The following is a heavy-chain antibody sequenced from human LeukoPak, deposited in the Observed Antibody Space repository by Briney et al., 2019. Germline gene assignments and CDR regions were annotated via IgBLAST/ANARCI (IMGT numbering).Heavy chain of an antibody. D-gene: IGHD3-10*01. V-gene: IGHV4-59*08. CDR3: VRQRGRRVWFDP. CDR1: TGAISGYY. CDR2: IYYSGST. Sequence: PSETLSLTCTVSTGAISGYYWSWIRQPPGKGLEWTGYIYYSGSTNYNPSLQSRVTISVDTSNNQFSLRPRSVTAADTAVYYCVRQRGRRVWFDPWGQGTLVTVSS. J-gene: IGHJ5*02.